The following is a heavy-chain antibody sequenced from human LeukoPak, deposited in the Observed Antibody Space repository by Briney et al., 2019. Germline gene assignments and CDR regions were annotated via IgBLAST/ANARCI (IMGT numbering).Heavy chain of an antibody. Sequence: ASVKVSCKASGYTFTTYFMHWVRQAPGQGLEWMGIINPSGGSTSYAQKFQGRVTMTRDTSTSTVYMELSSLRSEDTAVYYCASGSVHGSGSYSLDYWGQGTLVTVSS. CDR1: GYTFTTYF. CDR2: INPSGGST. CDR3: ASGSVHGSGSYSLDY. J-gene: IGHJ4*02. V-gene: IGHV1-46*01. D-gene: IGHD3-10*01.